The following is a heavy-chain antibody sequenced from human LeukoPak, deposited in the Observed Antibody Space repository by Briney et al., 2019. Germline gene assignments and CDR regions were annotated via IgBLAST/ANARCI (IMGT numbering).Heavy chain of an antibody. CDR2: ISWNSGSI. D-gene: IGHD3-9*01. V-gene: IGHV3-9*01. CDR3: AKDRDYDILTGHFDY. CDR1: GFTFDDYA. J-gene: IGHJ4*02. Sequence: PGRSLRLSCAASGFTFDDYAMHWVRQAPGKGLEWVSGISWNSGSIGYADSVKGRFTISRDNAKNSLYLQMNSLRAEDTALYYCAKDRDYDILTGHFDYWGQGTLVTVSS.